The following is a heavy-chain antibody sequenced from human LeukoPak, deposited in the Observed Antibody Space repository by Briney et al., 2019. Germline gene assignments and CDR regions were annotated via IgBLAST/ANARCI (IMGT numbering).Heavy chain of an antibody. CDR3: ARRGYCSSTSCYPPDY. Sequence: GGSLRLSCAASGFTFSGYSMSWVRQAPGKGLEWVSFITTSSSYINYADSVKGRFTISRDNAKNSLYLQMNSLKAEDTGVYYCARRGYCSSTSCYPPDYWGQGTLVTVSS. V-gene: IGHV3-21*01. D-gene: IGHD2-2*01. J-gene: IGHJ4*02. CDR2: ITTSSSYI. CDR1: GFTFSGYS.